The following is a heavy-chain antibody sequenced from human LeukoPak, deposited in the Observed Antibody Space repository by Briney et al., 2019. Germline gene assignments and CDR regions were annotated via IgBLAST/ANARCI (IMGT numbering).Heavy chain of an antibody. CDR3: ARDSLYDFNAYYYYYMDV. Sequence: SETLSLTCTVSGGSISSYYWSWIRQPPGKGLEWIGYIYYSGSTNYNPSLKSRVTISVDTSTNQFSLKLSSVTAADTAVYYCARDSLYDFNAYYYYYMDVWGKGTTVTVSS. CDR2: IYYSGST. CDR1: GGSISSYY. V-gene: IGHV4-59*01. D-gene: IGHD3-3*01. J-gene: IGHJ6*03.